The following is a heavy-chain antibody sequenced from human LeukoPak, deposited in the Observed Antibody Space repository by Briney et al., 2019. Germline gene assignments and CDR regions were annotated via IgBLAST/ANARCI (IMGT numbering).Heavy chain of an antibody. V-gene: IGHV3-30*18. J-gene: IGHJ4*02. CDR3: AKEITRPNRAVAGLNY. CDR2: ISYDGTNK. D-gene: IGHD6-19*01. Sequence: GGSLRLSCAASGFTFTSHEMNWVRQAPGKGLEWVAIISYDGTNKYYADSVKGRFTISRDNSKNTLYLQMNSLRAEDTAVYYCAKEITRPNRAVAGLNYWGQGTLVTVSS. CDR1: GFTFTSHE.